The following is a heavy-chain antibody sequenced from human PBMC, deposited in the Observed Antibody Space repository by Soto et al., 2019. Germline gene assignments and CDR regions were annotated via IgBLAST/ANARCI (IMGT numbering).Heavy chain of an antibody. J-gene: IGHJ3*02. V-gene: IGHV1-69*13. CDR3: ARDESIAVAFDI. CDR1: GGTFSSYA. Sequence: SVKVSCKASGGTFSSYAISWVRQAPGQGLEWMGGIIPIFGTANYAQKFQGRVTITADESTSTAYMELSSLRSEDTAVYYCARDESIAVAFDIRGQGTMVTVSS. D-gene: IGHD6-6*01. CDR2: IIPIFGTA.